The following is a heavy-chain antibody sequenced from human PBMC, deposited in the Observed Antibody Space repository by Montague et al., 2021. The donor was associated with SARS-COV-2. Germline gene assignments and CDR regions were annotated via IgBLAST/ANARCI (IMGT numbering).Heavy chain of an antibody. J-gene: IGHJ4*02. V-gene: IGHV4-59*01. D-gene: IGHD5-24*01. Sequence: SETLSLTCTVSGGTISSYYWSWIRQPPGKGLEWIGYIDYSESTKXNPSLKSRVTISVDTSKNQFSLKLSSVTAADTAVYYCARVFPRWLQFDPYFDYWGQGTLVTVSS. CDR1: GGTISSYY. CDR2: IDYSEST. CDR3: ARVFPRWLQFDPYFDY.